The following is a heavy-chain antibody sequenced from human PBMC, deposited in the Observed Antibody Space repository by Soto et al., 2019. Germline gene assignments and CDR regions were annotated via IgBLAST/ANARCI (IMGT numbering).Heavy chain of an antibody. CDR3: ASYCSSTRCRNWFDP. Sequence: QVQLVQSGAEVTKPGSSVKVSCKASGGTFSSYTISWVRQAPGQGLEWMGRIIPILGIANYAQKFQGIVTITADKSTSTAYMELSSLRSEDTAVYYCASYCSSTRCRNWFDPWGQGTLVTVSS. CDR1: GGTFSSYT. CDR2: IIPILGIA. J-gene: IGHJ5*02. V-gene: IGHV1-69*02. D-gene: IGHD2-2*01.